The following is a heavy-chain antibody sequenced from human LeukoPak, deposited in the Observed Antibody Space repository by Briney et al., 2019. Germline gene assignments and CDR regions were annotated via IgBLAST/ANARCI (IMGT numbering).Heavy chain of an antibody. CDR2: ISGSGGST. D-gene: IGHD3-22*01. V-gene: IGHV3-23*01. CDR3: AKGAGVVVITAVYFDY. CDR1: GFTFSSYA. J-gene: IGHJ4*02. Sequence: GGSLRLSCAASGFTFSSYAMSWVRQAPGKGLEWVSAISGSGGSTYYADSVKGRFTISRDNSKNALYLQMNSLRAEDTAVYYCAKGAGVVVITAVYFDYWGQGTLVTVSS.